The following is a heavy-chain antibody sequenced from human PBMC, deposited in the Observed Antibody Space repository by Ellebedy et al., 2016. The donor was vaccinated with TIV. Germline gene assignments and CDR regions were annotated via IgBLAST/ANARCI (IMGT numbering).Heavy chain of an antibody. CDR3: ARADSNYFTH. V-gene: IGHV4-31*03. D-gene: IGHD4-11*01. CDR1: GGSISSGGYS. J-gene: IGHJ4*02. CDR2: IHYSGST. Sequence: MPSETLSLTCTVSGGSISSGGYSWSWIRQLPGKGLEWIGYIHYSGSTYYNPSLTSRLTMSEDKSTNQFSLKLSSVTAADTAVYHCARADSNYFTHWGQGTLVTVSS.